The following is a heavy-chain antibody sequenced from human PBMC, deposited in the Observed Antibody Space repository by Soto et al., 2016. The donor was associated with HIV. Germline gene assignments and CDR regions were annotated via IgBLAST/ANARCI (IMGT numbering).Heavy chain of an antibody. V-gene: IGHV1-8*03. CDR3: ARGSVTIDSSGYYFRNWCDT. D-gene: IGHD3-22*01. J-gene: IGHJ5*02. Sequence: QVQLVQSGAEVKKPGASVKVSCKASGYTFISYDINWVRQATGQGLEWMGWMNPNNGNTGYAQKFRGRVTITRNTSISTAYMELSSLRSEDTAVYYCARGSVTIDSSGYYFRNWCDTWGQGTPVTVSS. CDR1: GYTFISYD. CDR2: MNPNNGNT.